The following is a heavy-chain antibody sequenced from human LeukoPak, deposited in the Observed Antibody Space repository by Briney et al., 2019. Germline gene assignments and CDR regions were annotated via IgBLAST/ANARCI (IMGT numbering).Heavy chain of an antibody. J-gene: IGHJ4*02. Sequence: GASVKVSCKASGYTFNGYYIHWVRQAPGQGLEWMGWINPNSGVTNYAQNFQGRVTMSRDTSVSTAYMDLSSLRSGDTAVYYCARGRHQGYCGGDCYSPYFDYWGQGTLVTVSS. V-gene: IGHV1-2*02. CDR2: INPNSGVT. CDR1: GYTFNGYY. CDR3: ARGRHQGYCGGDCYSPYFDY. D-gene: IGHD2-21*01.